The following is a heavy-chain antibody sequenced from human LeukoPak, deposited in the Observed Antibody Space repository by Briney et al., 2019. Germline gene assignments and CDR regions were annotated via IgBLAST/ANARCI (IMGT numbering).Heavy chain of an antibody. CDR1: GFTFSSYA. CDR3: AKDCRVIAAAGTDWFDP. V-gene: IGHV3-23*01. CDR2: ISGSGGST. J-gene: IGHJ5*02. Sequence: PGGSLRLSCAASGFTFSSYAMSWVRQAPGKGLEWVSAISGSGGSTYYADSVKGRFTISRDNSKNTLYLQMNSLRAEDTAVYYCAKDCRVIAAAGTDWFDPWGQGTLVTVSS. D-gene: IGHD6-13*01.